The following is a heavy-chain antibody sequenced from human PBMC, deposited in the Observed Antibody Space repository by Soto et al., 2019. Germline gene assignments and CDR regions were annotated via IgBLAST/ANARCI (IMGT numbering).Heavy chain of an antibody. J-gene: IGHJ6*03. CDR1: GGSISSYY. CDR3: ARDAVVPAAPGYYYYYYMDV. V-gene: IGHV4-59*01. Sequence: SETLSLTCTVSGGSISSYYWSWIRQPPGKGLEWIGYIYYSGSTNYNPSLKRRVTISVDTSKNQFSLKLSSVTAADTAVYYCARDAVVPAAPGYYYYYYMDVWGKGTTVTV. D-gene: IGHD2-2*01. CDR2: IYYSGST.